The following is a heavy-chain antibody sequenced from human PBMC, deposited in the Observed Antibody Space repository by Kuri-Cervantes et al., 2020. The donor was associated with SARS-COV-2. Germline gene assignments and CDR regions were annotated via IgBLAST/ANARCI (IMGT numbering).Heavy chain of an antibody. CDR2: INHSGST. J-gene: IGHJ4*02. CDR3: ARGTYTYYDFWRGPYFDY. Sequence: SETLSLTCAVYGGSFSGYYWSWIRQPPGKGLEWIGEINHSGSTNYNPSLKSRVTISVDTSKNQFSLKLNSVTAADTAVYYCARGTYTYYDFWRGPYFDYWGQGNLVTVSS. D-gene: IGHD3/OR15-3a*01. CDR1: GGSFSGYY. V-gene: IGHV4-34*01.